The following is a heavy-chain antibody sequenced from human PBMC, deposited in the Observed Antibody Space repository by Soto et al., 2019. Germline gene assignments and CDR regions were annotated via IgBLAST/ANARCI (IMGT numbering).Heavy chain of an antibody. Sequence: SETLSLTCTVSGGSISSGGYYRSWIRQHPGKGLEWIGYIYYSGSTYYNPSLKSRVTISVDTSKNQFSLKLSSVTAADTAVYYCARGNVGYYDILTGYSSGHFDYWGQGTLVTVSS. CDR2: IYYSGST. CDR3: ARGNVGYYDILTGYSSGHFDY. D-gene: IGHD3-9*01. V-gene: IGHV4-31*03. J-gene: IGHJ4*02. CDR1: GGSISSGGYY.